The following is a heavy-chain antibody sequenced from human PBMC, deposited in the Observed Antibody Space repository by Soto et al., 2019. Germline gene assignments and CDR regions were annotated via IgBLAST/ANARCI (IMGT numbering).Heavy chain of an antibody. J-gene: IGHJ4*02. D-gene: IGHD6-6*01. Sequence: QVQLQQWGAGLLKPSETLSLTCAVYGGSFSDYYWSWIRQPPGKGLEWIGDITHSGSTNYNPSLKSRVTISVDTSKKQFSLRLNSVTAADTAVYYCARGRVGSSPPGYWGQGSLVTVSS. CDR1: GGSFSDYY. CDR3: ARGRVGSSPPGY. V-gene: IGHV4-34*01. CDR2: ITHSGST.